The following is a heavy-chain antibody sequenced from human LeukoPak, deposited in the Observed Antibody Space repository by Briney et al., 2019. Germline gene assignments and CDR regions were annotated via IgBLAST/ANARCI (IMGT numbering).Heavy chain of an antibody. V-gene: IGHV1-2*02. CDR1: GYSFTDYF. D-gene: IGHD3-10*01. CDR3: ARNAPYYYGSGAAFDP. CDR2: INPNSGDT. J-gene: IGHJ5*02. Sequence: GASVKVSCKASGYSFTDYFMHWVRQAPGQGLEWMGWINPNSGDTNYAQKFQGRVTLTRDTSISTAYMDLSRRRSDDTAVYYCARNAPYYYGSGAAFDPWGQGTLVTVSS.